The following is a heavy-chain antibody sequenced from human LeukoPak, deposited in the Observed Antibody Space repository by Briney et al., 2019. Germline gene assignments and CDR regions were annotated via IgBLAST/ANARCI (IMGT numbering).Heavy chain of an antibody. Sequence: GGSLRLSCAASGFTFSTYAMSWVRQAPGKGLEWVSSASGSGGNTHYADSVKGRFTISRDNSKNTLSLQMNSLRAEDTAVYYCAKDSDELIAAVYNWFDPWGQGTLVTVSS. J-gene: IGHJ5*02. CDR1: GFTFSTYA. CDR3: AKDSDELIAAVYNWFDP. CDR2: ASGSGGNT. D-gene: IGHD6-13*01. V-gene: IGHV3-23*01.